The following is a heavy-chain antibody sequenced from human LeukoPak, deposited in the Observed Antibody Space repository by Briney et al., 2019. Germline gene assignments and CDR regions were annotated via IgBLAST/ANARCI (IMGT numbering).Heavy chain of an antibody. V-gene: IGHV4-59*08. J-gene: IGHJ4*02. Sequence: SETLSLTCTVSGGSISSFYWNWIRQPPGKGLEWIGYIHYSGSTKYNPSLKSRVTISVDTSRNQFSLKLSSVTAADTAVYYCARWYSSGWAFDYWGQGTLVTVSS. CDR2: IHYSGST. D-gene: IGHD6-19*01. CDR1: GGSISSFY. CDR3: ARWYSSGWAFDY.